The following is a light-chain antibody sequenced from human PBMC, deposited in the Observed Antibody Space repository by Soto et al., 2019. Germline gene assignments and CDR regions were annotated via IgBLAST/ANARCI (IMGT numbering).Light chain of an antibody. J-gene: IGLJ1*01. V-gene: IGLV2-14*01. Sequence: QSALIQPPSVSGSPGQSVTISCTGTSSDVGSYDYVSWYRHHPGKAPKLLIYEVSNRPPGVSDRFSGSKSGNTASLTISGLQAEDEADYYCSSYTTTNTYVFGTGTKVTVL. CDR1: SSDVGSYDY. CDR3: SSYTTTNTYV. CDR2: EVS.